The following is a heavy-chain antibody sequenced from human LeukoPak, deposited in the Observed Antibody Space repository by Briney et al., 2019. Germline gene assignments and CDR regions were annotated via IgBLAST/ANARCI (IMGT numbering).Heavy chain of an antibody. Sequence: SETLSLTCTVSGGSISSSSYYWGWIRQPPGKGLEWIGRIYYSGSTYYNPPLKSRVTISVDTSKNQFSLKLSSVTAADTAVYYCARRVGDTIFGVVTAGLDYDYWGQGTLVTVSS. D-gene: IGHD3-3*01. CDR2: IYYSGST. V-gene: IGHV4-39*01. CDR1: GGSISSSSYY. CDR3: ARRVGDTIFGVVTAGLDYDY. J-gene: IGHJ4*02.